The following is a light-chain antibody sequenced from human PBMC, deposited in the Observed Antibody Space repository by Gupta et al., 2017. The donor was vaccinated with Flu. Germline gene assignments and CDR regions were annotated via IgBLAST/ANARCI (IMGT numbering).Light chain of an antibody. V-gene: IGKV1-33*01. Sequence: DIQMTQSPSSLSASVGDRITITCQASQDVSNSLNWYQQKPGKAPKLLIYAASNLETGVPSRLSGSGSGTDYNLTISSLQPEDIATYYCQQYDKTSYTFGQGTKLEIK. CDR2: AAS. CDR1: QDVSNS. CDR3: QQYDKTSYT. J-gene: IGKJ2*01.